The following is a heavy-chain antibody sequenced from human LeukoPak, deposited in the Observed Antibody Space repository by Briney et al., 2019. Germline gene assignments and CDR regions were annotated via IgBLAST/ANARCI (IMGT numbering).Heavy chain of an antibody. V-gene: IGHV4-39*01. CDR3: ARTVAGTLSGLDV. CDR2: IYYSGST. D-gene: IGHD6-19*01. CDR1: GGSISSSSYY. J-gene: IGHJ6*02. Sequence: SSETLSLTCTVSGGSISSSSYYWGWIRQPPGKGLEWIGSIYYSGSTYYNPSLKSRVTISVDTSKNQFSLKLSSVTAADTAVYYCARTVAGTLSGLDVWGQGTTVSVSS.